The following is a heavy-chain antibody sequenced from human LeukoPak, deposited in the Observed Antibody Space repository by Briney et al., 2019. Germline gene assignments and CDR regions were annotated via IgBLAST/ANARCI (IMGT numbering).Heavy chain of an antibody. CDR3: ARGLNRSKTVFRY. CDR1: GGSISSGGYS. Sequence: RSSETLSLTCAVSGGSISSGGYSWSWIRQPPGKGLEWIGYIYHSGSTYYNPSLKSRVTISVDRSKNQFSLKLSSVTAADTAVYYCARGLNRSKTVFRYWGQGTLVTVSS. D-gene: IGHD1-1*01. J-gene: IGHJ4*02. V-gene: IGHV4-30-2*01. CDR2: IYHSGST.